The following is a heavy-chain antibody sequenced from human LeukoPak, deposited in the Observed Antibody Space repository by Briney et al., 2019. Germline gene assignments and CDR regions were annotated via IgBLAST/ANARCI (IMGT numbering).Heavy chain of an antibody. CDR2: IYSGGST. CDR3: ARNRAYGDWFFDY. V-gene: IGHV3-66*01. D-gene: IGHD4-17*01. Sequence: GGSLRLSCAASGFTVSSNYMSWVRQAPGKGLEWVSVIYSGGSTYYTDSVKGRFSISRDSSKNTLYLQMNSLRAEDTAVYYCARNRAYGDWFFDYWGQGTLVTVSS. CDR1: GFTVSSNY. J-gene: IGHJ4*02.